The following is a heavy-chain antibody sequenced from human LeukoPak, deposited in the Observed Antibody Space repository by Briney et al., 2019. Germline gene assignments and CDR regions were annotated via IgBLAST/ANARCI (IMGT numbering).Heavy chain of an antibody. CDR1: GYTFTGYY. CDR3: ARVAPLGYCSGTSCWPGDY. CDR2: INPNSGGT. Sequence: ASVKVSCKASGYTFTGYYMHWVRQAPGQGLEWMGWINPNSGGTNYAQKFQGRVTMTRDTSISTAYMELSRLRSDDTAVYYCARVAPLGYCSGTSCWPGDYWGQGTLVTVSS. V-gene: IGHV1-2*02. J-gene: IGHJ4*02. D-gene: IGHD2-2*01.